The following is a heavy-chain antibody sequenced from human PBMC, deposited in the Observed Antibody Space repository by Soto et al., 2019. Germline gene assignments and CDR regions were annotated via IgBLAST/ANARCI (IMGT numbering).Heavy chain of an antibody. CDR2: ISGSGFRT. D-gene: IGHD2-2*01. Sequence: PGGSLRLSCAVSGFTFSHYALIWVRQAPGKGLEWVAGISGSGFRTDYADSVKGRLTISRDNSKNTLYLQMNSLRAEDTAVYYCAKRGDIVEVSRTFVGYGMDVWGQGTTVTVSS. CDR1: GFTFSHYA. J-gene: IGHJ6*02. CDR3: AKRGDIVEVSRTFVGYGMDV. V-gene: IGHV3-23*01.